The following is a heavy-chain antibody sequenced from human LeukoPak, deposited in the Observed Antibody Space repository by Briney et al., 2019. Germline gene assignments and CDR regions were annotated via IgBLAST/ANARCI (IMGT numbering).Heavy chain of an antibody. V-gene: IGHV1-8*03. CDR2: MNPNSGNT. J-gene: IGHJ4*02. Sequence: ASVKVSCKASGYTFTSYDINWVRQATGQGLEWMGWMNPNSGNTGYAQKFQGRVTITRNTSISTAYMELSSLRSEDTAVYYCARGTYYYGSSGYYYYFDYWGQGTLVTVSS. CDR1: GYTFTSYD. CDR3: ARGTYYYGSSGYYYYFDY. D-gene: IGHD3-22*01.